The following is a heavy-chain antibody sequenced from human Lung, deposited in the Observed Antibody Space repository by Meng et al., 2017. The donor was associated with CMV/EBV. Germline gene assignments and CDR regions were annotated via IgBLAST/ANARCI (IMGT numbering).Heavy chain of an antibody. CDR3: ARDRGGSYDDDYYCYGMDV. CDR1: GFTFSSYS. J-gene: IGHJ6*02. CDR2: ISSSSSYI. V-gene: IGHV3-21*01. D-gene: IGHD1-26*01. Sequence: GGSLRLSCAASGFTFSSYSMNWVRQAPGKGLEWVSSISSSSSYIYYADSVKGRFTISRDNAKNSLYLQMNSLRAEDTAVYYCARDRGGSYDDDYYCYGMDVWGQGTTVTVSS.